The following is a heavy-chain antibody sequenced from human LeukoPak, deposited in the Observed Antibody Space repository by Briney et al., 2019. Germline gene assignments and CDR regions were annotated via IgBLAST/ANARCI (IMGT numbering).Heavy chain of an antibody. CDR2: INPNSGGT. Sequence: ASVKVSCKASGYTFTGYYMHWVRQAPGQGLEWMGWINPNSGGTNYAQKFQGRVTMTRDTSISTAYMELSRLRSDDTAVYYCARDPGFNYVGFLSYWGQGTLVTVSS. CDR1: GYTFTGYY. D-gene: IGHD2/OR15-2a*01. J-gene: IGHJ4*02. CDR3: ARDPGFNYVGFLSY. V-gene: IGHV1-2*02.